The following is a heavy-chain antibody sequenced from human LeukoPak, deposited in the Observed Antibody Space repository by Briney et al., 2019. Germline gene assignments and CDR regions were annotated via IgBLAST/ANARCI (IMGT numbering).Heavy chain of an antibody. Sequence: SETLSLICAVSDDSFSSHYWTWIRQPPGKGLEWIGYISYIGTTNYNPSLKSRVTLSIDTSKNQFSLKLRTVTAADTAVYYCARDLVTVTKGFDIWGQGTMVSVSS. CDR3: ARDLVTVTKGFDI. CDR1: DDSFSSHY. V-gene: IGHV4-59*11. D-gene: IGHD4-17*01. J-gene: IGHJ3*02. CDR2: ISYIGTT.